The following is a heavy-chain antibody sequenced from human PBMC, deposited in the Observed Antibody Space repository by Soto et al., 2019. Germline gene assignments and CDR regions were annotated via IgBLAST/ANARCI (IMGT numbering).Heavy chain of an antibody. V-gene: IGHV1-3*01. Sequence: ASVKVSCKASGYTFTSYAMHWVRQAPGQRLEWMGWINAGNGNTKYSQKFQGRVTITRDTSASTAYMELSSLRSEDTAVYYCARVHTNRYYYGMDVWGQGTTVTVSS. CDR3: ARVHTNRYYYGMDV. J-gene: IGHJ6*02. CDR1: GYTFTSYA. CDR2: INAGNGNT.